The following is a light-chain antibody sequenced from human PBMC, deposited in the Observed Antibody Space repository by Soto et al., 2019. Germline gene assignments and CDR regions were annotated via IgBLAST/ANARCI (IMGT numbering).Light chain of an antibody. CDR2: DAS. CDR1: QSVSTS. Sequence: SVFTHSPATLSLSPGERAALSCRASQSVSTSLAWYQHKPGQAPRLIIYDASKRAPGIPARFSGSGSGTDFTLTISSPEPEDFAVYYCQVRDVWPTFGQGTKVDIK. V-gene: IGKV3-11*01. CDR3: QVRDVWPT. J-gene: IGKJ1*01.